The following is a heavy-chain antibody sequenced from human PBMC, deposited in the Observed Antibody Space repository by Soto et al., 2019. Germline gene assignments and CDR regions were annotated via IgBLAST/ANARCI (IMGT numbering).Heavy chain of an antibody. CDR2: INAGNGNT. J-gene: IGHJ4*02. Sequence: QVQLVQSGAEVKKPGASVKVSCKASGYTFTSYAMHWVRQAPGQRLEWMGWINAGNGNTKYSQKFQGRVIITRDASASTAYMELSSLRSEDTAVYYCARDPGIAAAGRGYWGQGTLVTVSS. CDR1: GYTFTSYA. D-gene: IGHD6-13*01. V-gene: IGHV1-3*01. CDR3: ARDPGIAAAGRGY.